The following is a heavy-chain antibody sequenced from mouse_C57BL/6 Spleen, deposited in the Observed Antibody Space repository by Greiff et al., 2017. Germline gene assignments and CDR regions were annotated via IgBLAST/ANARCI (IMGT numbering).Heavy chain of an antibody. V-gene: IGHV1-76*01. J-gene: IGHJ2*01. D-gene: IGHD2-1*01. Sequence: QVQLQQSGAELVRPGASVKLSCKASGYTFTDYYINWVKQRPGQGLEWISRIYPGSGKTYYNEKFKGKATLTAEKSSSTAYIQLSSLTYEDSAVYFCARGGNYDYFDYWGQGTTLTVSS. CDR3: ARGGNYDYFDY. CDR1: GYTFTDYY. CDR2: IYPGSGKT.